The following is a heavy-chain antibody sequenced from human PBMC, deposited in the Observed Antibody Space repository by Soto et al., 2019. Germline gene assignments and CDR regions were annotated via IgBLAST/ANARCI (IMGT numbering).Heavy chain of an antibody. V-gene: IGHV2-5*02. CDR1: GFSLSTSRVG. J-gene: IGHJ4*02. CDR3: AHTSGGGNSACFDC. D-gene: IGHD2-21*02. Sequence: QITLKESGPTLVKPTQTLTLTCTFSGFSLSTSRVGVGWIRQPPGKALEWLALIYWDDDKRDSPSLKTRLTINKDTSKNPVVRTMTNTDPVDTSTYCCAHTSGGGNSACFDCWGQGTLVTVSS. CDR2: IYWDDDK.